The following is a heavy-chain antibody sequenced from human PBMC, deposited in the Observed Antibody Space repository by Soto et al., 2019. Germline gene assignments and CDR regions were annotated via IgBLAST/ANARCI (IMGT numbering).Heavy chain of an antibody. CDR2: IWDDGSYK. Sequence: GGSLRLSCAASGFTFRSYGMYWVRQAPGQGLEWVAIIWDDGSYKDYGNSVKGRFTISRDNSKNTLYLQMNSLRAEDTAKYYCKRTYSSSWANAFDIWGQGTMVNVS. CDR1: GFTFRSYG. D-gene: IGHD6-13*01. V-gene: IGHV3-33*07. J-gene: IGHJ3*02. CDR3: KRTYSSSWANAFDI.